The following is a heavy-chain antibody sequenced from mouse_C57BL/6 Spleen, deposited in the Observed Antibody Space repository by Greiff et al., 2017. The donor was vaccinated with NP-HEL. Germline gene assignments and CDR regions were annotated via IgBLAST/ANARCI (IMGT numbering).Heavy chain of an antibody. D-gene: IGHD2-10*01. CDR2: IYPSDSET. CDR1: GYTFTSYW. Sequence: QVHVKQPGAELVRPGSSVKLSCKASGYTFTSYWMDWVKQRPGQGLEWIGNIYPSDSETHYNQKFKDKATLTVDKSSSTAYMQLSSLTSEDSAVYYCARSYYDPFDYWGQGTTLTVSS. J-gene: IGHJ2*01. V-gene: IGHV1-61*01. CDR3: ARSYYDPFDY.